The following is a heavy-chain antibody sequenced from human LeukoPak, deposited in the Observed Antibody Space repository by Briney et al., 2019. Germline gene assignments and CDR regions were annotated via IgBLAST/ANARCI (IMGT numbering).Heavy chain of an antibody. Sequence: GASVKVSCKASVYTFPSYDINWVRQPTGQGLEWMGWINPNSCGKNYAQEFQGRVTMTRDTSISTAYMELSRLRSDETAVYYCARALRYFDWYSYYFDYWGEGTLVTVSS. J-gene: IGHJ4*02. CDR1: VYTFPSYD. CDR2: INPNSCGK. CDR3: ARALRYFDWYSYYFDY. D-gene: IGHD3-9*01. V-gene: IGHV1-2*02.